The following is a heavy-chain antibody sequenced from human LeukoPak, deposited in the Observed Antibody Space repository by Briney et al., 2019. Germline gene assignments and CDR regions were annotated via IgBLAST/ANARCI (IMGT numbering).Heavy chain of an antibody. V-gene: IGHV1-2*06. CDR1: GYSFSNYD. D-gene: IGHD2-2*01. CDR3: AIILRYCSSTSCYGSDP. Sequence: GASVKVSCKASGYSFSNYDITWVRQAPGQGLEWMGRINPNSGGTNYAQKFQGRVTMTRDTSISTAYMELSRLRSDDTAVYYCAIILRYCSSTSCYGSDPWGQGTLVTVSS. CDR2: INPNSGGT. J-gene: IGHJ5*02.